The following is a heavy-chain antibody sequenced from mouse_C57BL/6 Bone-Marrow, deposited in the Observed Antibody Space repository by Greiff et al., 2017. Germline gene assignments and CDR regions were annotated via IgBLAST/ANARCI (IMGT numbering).Heavy chain of an antibody. V-gene: IGHV1-19*01. CDR1: GYTFTDYY. Sequence: VQLQQSGPVLVKPGASVKMSCKASGYTFTDYYMNWVKQSHGKSLEWIGVINPYNGGTSYNQKFKGKATLTVDKSSSTAYMELNSLTSEDSAVYYCARSTGDEGYWGQGTTLTVSS. J-gene: IGHJ2*01. CDR2: INPYNGGT. CDR3: ARSTGDEGY.